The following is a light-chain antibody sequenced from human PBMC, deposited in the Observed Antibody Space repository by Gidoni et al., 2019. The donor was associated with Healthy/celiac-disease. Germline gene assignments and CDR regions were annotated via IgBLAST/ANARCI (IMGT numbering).Light chain of an antibody. CDR3: QQSYST. CDR1: QSISSY. J-gene: IGKJ3*01. Sequence: DIQMTQSPSSLSASVGDRVTITGRASQSISSYLNWYQQKPGKAPKLLIYAASSLQSGVPSRFSGSGSGTDFPLTISSLQPEYFATYYCQQSYSTFGPGTKVDIK. CDR2: AAS. V-gene: IGKV1-39*01.